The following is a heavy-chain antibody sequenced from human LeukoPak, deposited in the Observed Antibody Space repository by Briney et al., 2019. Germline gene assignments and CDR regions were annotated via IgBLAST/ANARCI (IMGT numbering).Heavy chain of an antibody. J-gene: IGHJ3*02. Sequence: GRSLRLSCSASGLTFSAYGVHWVRQSPGKGLEWVAVIAYDGSKKYYADSVKGRFTISRDNSKNTLYLQMHSLRAEDTAAYYCATGYNWSYLGAFDIWGQGTMVTVSS. D-gene: IGHD1-7*01. V-gene: IGHV3-30*03. CDR2: IAYDGSKK. CDR1: GLTFSAYG. CDR3: ATGYNWSYLGAFDI.